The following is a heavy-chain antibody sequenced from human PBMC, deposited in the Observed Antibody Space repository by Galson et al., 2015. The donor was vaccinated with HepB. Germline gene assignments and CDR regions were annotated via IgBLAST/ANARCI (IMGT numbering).Heavy chain of an antibody. D-gene: IGHD6-13*01. CDR1: GFTFDDYA. J-gene: IGHJ3*02. CDR2: ISWNSGSI. CDR3: AKDKFFIAAHAFDI. Sequence: SLRLSCAASGFTFDDYAMHWVRQAPGKGLEWVSGISWNSGSIGYADSVKGRFTISRDNAKNSLYLQMNSLRAEDTALYYCAKDKFFIAAHAFDIWGQGTMVTVSS. V-gene: IGHV3-9*01.